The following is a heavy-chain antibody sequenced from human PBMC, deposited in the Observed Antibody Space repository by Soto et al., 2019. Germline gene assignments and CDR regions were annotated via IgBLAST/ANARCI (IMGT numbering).Heavy chain of an antibody. J-gene: IGHJ5*02. CDR3: AKDRYDFWSCYLTQLDQYNWFDP. CDR1: GFTFSSYA. Sequence: PGGSLRLSCAASGFTFSSYAMSWVRQAPGKGLEWVSAISGSGGSTYYADSVKGRFTISRDNSKNTLYLQMNSLRAEDTAVYYCAKDRYDFWSCYLTQLDQYNWFDPWGQGTLVTVAS. D-gene: IGHD3-3*01. V-gene: IGHV3-23*01. CDR2: ISGSGGST.